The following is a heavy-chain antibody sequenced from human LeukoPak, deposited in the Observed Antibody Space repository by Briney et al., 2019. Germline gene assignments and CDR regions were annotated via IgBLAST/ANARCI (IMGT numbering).Heavy chain of an antibody. D-gene: IGHD3-16*01. V-gene: IGHV3-30*18. CDR2: VSCHGNGK. J-gene: IGHJ5*02. Sequence: GGALRLSCAASGFTFSEYGRHWVRQAPGKGLEWVAVVSCHGNGKYYLDSVKGRFTISRDNSTNTVYLQMNRLRAEDTAVYYCAKERYYDYGNENWFDPWGQGTLVTVSS. CDR1: GFTFSEYG. CDR3: AKERYYDYGNENWFDP.